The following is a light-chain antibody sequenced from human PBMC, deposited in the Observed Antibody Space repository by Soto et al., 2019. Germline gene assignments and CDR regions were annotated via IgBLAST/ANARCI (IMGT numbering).Light chain of an antibody. CDR2: DVS. J-gene: IGLJ1*01. V-gene: IGLV2-11*01. CDR3: CSYAGSYTYV. Sequence: QSALTQPRSVSGSPGQSVTISCTGSSSDIGNYKFVSWYQQHPGEAPKLMIYDVSKRPSGVPDRFFGSKSGNTASLTISGLQVEDEADYYCCSYAGSYTYVFGTGTKLTVL. CDR1: SSDIGNYKF.